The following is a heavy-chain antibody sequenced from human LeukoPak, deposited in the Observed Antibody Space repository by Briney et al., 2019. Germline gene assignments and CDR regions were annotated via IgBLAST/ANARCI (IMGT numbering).Heavy chain of an antibody. D-gene: IGHD4-17*01. CDR2: ISSSSSYI. CDR1: GFTFSSYS. V-gene: IGHV3-21*01. Sequence: PGGSLRLSCAASGFTFSSYSMNWVRQAPGKGLEWVSSISSSSSYIYYADSVKGRFTISRDNAKNSLYLQMNSLRAEDTAVYYCARSKGGGYGDHYLSPNWGQGTLVTVSS. J-gene: IGHJ4*02. CDR3: ARSKGGGYGDHYLSPN.